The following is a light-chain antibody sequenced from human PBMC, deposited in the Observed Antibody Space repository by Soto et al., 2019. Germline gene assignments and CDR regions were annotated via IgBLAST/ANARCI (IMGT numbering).Light chain of an antibody. CDR2: DVS. Sequence: QSALTQPRSVSGSPGQSVTISCTGTSSDVGGYNYVSWYQQHPAKAPKLMIYDVSKRPSGVPDRFSGSKSGNTASLTISVLQDEDEADYYCCSYAGSYTYVFGTGTKLTVL. J-gene: IGLJ1*01. CDR3: CSYAGSYTYV. CDR1: SSDVGGYNY. V-gene: IGLV2-11*01.